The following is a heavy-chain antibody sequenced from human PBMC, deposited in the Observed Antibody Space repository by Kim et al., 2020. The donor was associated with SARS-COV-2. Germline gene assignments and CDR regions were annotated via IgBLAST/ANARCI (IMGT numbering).Heavy chain of an antibody. V-gene: IGHV3-30-3*01. J-gene: IGHJ5*02. CDR2: SNK. D-gene: IGHD3-16*01. Sequence: SNKNNADTMKGRFTISRDNSKNTLYLQMNSLRAEDTAVYYCARDGGNWFDPWGQGTLVTVSS. CDR3: ARDGGNWFDP.